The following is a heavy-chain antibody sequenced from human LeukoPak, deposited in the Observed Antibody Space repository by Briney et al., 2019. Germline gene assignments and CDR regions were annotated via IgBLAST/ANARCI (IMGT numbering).Heavy chain of an antibody. CDR2: IRYDGSNK. J-gene: IGHJ4*02. D-gene: IGHD2-15*01. Sequence: GGSLRLPCAASGFTFSSYGMHWVRQAPGQGLEWVAFIRYDGSNKYYADSVKGRFTISRDNSKNTLFLQMTRLRAEDTALYYCAKVGGLVAHTGDYWGQGSLVTVSS. CDR3: AKVGGLVAHTGDY. V-gene: IGHV3-30*02. CDR1: GFTFSSYG.